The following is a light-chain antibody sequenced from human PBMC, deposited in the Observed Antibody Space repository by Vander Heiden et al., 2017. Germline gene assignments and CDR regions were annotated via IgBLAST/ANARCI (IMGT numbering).Light chain of an antibody. Sequence: EIVLTRSPGTLSLSPGERATLSCRASQSVSSSYLAWYQQKPGQAPRLLIYGASSRATGIPDRFSGSGSGTDFTLTISRLEPEDFAVYYCQQDGSSQTFGQGTKVEIK. CDR1: QSVSSSY. J-gene: IGKJ1*01. CDR2: GAS. CDR3: QQDGSSQT. V-gene: IGKV3-20*01.